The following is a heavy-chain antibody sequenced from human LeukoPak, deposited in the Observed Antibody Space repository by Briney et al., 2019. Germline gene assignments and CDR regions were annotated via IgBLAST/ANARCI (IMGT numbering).Heavy chain of an antibody. CDR3: AGGLRSDY. Sequence: AAVKVSFKASGYTFINYDINWVRQAPGQGREWRGWMNPNRGRRVYTQKFQGRGTITRKSTINTAYMELTSLRSDDTAVYCCAGGLRSDYWGQGTLVTVSS. D-gene: IGHD3-16*02. CDR1: GYTFINYD. V-gene: IGHV1-8*01. J-gene: IGHJ4*02. CDR2: MNPNRGRR.